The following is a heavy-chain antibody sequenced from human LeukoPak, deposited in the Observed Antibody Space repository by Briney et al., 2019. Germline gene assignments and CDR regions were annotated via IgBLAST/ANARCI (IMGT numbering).Heavy chain of an antibody. CDR1: GYTFTGYY. CDR3: ARTTDTAMVHFDY. CDR2: INPNSGGT. D-gene: IGHD5-18*01. J-gene: IGHJ4*02. Sequence: ASVKVSCKASGYTFTGYYMHWVRQAPGQGLEWMGWINPNSGGTNYAQKFQGRVTVTRDTSISTAYMELSRLTSDDTAVYYCARTTDTAMVHFDYWGQGTLVTVSS. V-gene: IGHV1-2*02.